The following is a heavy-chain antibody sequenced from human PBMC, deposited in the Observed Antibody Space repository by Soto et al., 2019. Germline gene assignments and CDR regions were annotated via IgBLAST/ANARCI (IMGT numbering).Heavy chain of an antibody. CDR1: GFSFSIYS. CDR2: ISGSGESK. J-gene: IGHJ4*02. D-gene: IGHD4-17*01. Sequence: EMQLLESGGGLVQPGGSLKLSCAASGFSFSIYSMGWFRQPPGKGLEWVAGISGSGESKHYADSVRGRFAISRDNSRKTLYLQMNNVRAEDTAVYYCAKSRGDRWTTYYFESWGQGTLITVSS. CDR3: AKSRGDRWTTYYFES. V-gene: IGHV3-23*01.